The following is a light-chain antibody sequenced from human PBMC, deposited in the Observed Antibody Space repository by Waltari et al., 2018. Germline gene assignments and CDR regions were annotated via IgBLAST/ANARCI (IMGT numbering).Light chain of an antibody. CDR2: GAS. Sequence: DIQLTQSPPSLSASVGDRVTITCRASQRISMFLNWYQQKPGKAPNLLIYGASSLQRGVPSRFSGSGSGTDFTLTISSLHPEDFATYYCQQTYSTPLHFGGGTRVDI. CDR3: QQTYSTPLH. J-gene: IGKJ4*01. V-gene: IGKV1-39*01. CDR1: QRISMF.